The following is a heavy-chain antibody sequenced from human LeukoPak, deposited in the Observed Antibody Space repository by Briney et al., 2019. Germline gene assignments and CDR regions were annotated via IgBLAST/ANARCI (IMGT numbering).Heavy chain of an antibody. D-gene: IGHD3-10*02. CDR2: ISPSSDYI. J-gene: IGHJ6*04. Sequence: GGSLRLSCAASGFTFSSYWMSWVRQAPGKGLEWVSSISPSSDYIYYGDSVKGRFTISRDNAKNSLYLQMHTLRAEDTAVYYCAELGITMIGGVWGKGTTVTISS. CDR3: AELGITMIGGV. V-gene: IGHV3-21*01. CDR1: GFTFSSYW.